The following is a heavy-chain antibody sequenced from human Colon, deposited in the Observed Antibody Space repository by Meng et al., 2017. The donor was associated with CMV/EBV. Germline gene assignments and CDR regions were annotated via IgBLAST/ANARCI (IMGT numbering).Heavy chain of an antibody. CDR2: KADDESNK. V-gene: IGHV3-30*18. D-gene: IGHD5-18*01. CDR1: GFTWSAPG. CDR3: AKGSKDSRRFDS. J-gene: IGHJ4*02. Sequence: GFTWSAPGQHRDRLAPGRGLDGVAAKADDESNKDNVTTVKGRFTTHREKSKNTLDLQTNNQRAKETALYYCAKGSKDSRRFDSWGQGTLVTVSS.